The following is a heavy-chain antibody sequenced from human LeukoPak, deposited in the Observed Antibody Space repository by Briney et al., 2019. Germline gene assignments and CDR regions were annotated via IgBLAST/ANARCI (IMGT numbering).Heavy chain of an antibody. CDR2: IYYSGST. D-gene: IGHD3/OR15-3a*01. J-gene: IGHJ6*02. CDR3: ARGADFWTGDYFYYGLDV. Sequence: SETLSLTCTVSGGSISTYSWTWIRQPPGKGLEWIGNIYYSGSTNYNPSLKSRVTISVDTSKNQFSLNLSSVTAADTAVYYCARGADFWTGDYFYYGLDVWGQGTTITVSS. V-gene: IGHV4-59*01. CDR1: GGSISTYS.